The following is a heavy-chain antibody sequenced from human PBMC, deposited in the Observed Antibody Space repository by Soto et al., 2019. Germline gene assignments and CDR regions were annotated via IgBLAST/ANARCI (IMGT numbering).Heavy chain of an antibody. D-gene: IGHD3-10*01. CDR3: ARARGGYFDY. CDR1: GFTFSSYA. V-gene: IGHV3-30-3*01. CDR2: ISYDGSNK. J-gene: IGHJ4*02. Sequence: GGSLRLSCAASGFTFSSYAMHWVRQAPGKGLEWVAVISYDGSNKYYADSVKGRFTISRDNSKNTLYLQMNSLRAEDTAVYYCARARGGYFDYWGQGTLVTVSS.